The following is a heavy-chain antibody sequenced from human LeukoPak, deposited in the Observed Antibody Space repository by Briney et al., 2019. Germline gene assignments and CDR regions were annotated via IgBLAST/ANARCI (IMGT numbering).Heavy chain of an antibody. CDR2: IYYSGST. J-gene: IGHJ4*02. Sequence: PSETLSLTCTVSGGSISSSSYYWGWIRQPPGTGLEWIGSIYYSGSTYYNPSLKSRVTISVDTSKNQFSLRLSSVTAADTAVYYCASSYCSGGSCYSYYFDYWGQGTLVTVSS. CDR1: GGSISSSSYY. D-gene: IGHD2-15*01. CDR3: ASSYCSGGSCYSYYFDY. V-gene: IGHV4-39*07.